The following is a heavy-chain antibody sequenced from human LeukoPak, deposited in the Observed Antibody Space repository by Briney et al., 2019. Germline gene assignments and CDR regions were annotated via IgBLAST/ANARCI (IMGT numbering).Heavy chain of an antibody. CDR3: ARGPDIVVVPSAMTPYGAFDI. Sequence: GGSVKLSCKASGFTFSSYAMHWVRQATGQGLEWMGVISHDGSNKYYADSVKGRFTISRDNSKNTLYLQLNSLRAEDKAVYYCARGPDIVVVPSAMTPYGAFDIWGQGTMVTVSS. D-gene: IGHD2-2*01. V-gene: IGHV3-30*01. CDR2: ISHDGSNK. J-gene: IGHJ3*02. CDR1: GFTFSSYA.